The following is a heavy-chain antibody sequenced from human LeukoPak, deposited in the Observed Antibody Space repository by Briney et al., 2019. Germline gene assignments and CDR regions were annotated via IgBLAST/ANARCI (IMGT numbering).Heavy chain of an antibody. CDR3: ATFSSIVVVPAAPFDY. D-gene: IGHD2-2*01. CDR1: GYTLTELS. CDR2: FGPEDGET. J-gene: IGHJ4*02. Sequence: ASVKVSCKVSGYTLTELSMHWVRQAPGKGLEWMGGFGPEDGETIYAQKFQGRVTMTEDTSTDTAYMELSSLRSEDTAVYYCATFSSIVVVPAAPFDYWGQGTLVTVSS. V-gene: IGHV1-24*01.